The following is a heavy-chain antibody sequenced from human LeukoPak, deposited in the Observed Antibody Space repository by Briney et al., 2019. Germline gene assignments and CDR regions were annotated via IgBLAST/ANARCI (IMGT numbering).Heavy chain of an antibody. V-gene: IGHV1-18*01. CDR3: ARSPGEVVPAAIWNNWFDP. Sequence: GASVKVSCKASGYTFTSYGISWVRQAPGQGLEWMGWISAYNGNTNYAQKFQGRATMTRDTSISTAYMELSRLRSDDTAVYYCARSPGEVVPAAIWNNWFDPWAREPWSPSPQ. CDR2: ISAYNGNT. CDR1: GYTFTSYG. D-gene: IGHD2-2*02. J-gene: IGHJ5*02.